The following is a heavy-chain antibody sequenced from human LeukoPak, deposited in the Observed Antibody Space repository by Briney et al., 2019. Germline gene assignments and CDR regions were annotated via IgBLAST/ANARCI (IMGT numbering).Heavy chain of an antibody. CDR1: GYTFTSYG. Sequence: ASVKVSCKASGYTFTSYGISWVRQAPGQGLEWMGWISAYNGNTNYAQKLQGRVTMTTDTSTSTAYMELRSLRSDDTAVYYCASPGEPVPYDAFDIWGQGTMVTVSP. D-gene: IGHD7-27*01. V-gene: IGHV1-18*01. CDR3: ASPGEPVPYDAFDI. J-gene: IGHJ3*02. CDR2: ISAYNGNT.